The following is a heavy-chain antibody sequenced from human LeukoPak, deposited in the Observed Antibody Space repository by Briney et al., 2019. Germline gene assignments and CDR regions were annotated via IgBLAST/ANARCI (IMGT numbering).Heavy chain of an antibody. Sequence: PGGTLRLSCAASGFTFSSYGMSGVRQAPGKGLEGVSGINWNGGSTGYADSVKGRFTISRDNAKNSLYLQMNSLRAEDTALYYCARAVETYYDILTGPSRYYYYMDVWGKGTTVTVSS. CDR3: ARAVETYYDILTGPSRYYYYMDV. D-gene: IGHD3-9*01. CDR2: INWNGGST. V-gene: IGHV3-20*04. J-gene: IGHJ6*03. CDR1: GFTFSSYG.